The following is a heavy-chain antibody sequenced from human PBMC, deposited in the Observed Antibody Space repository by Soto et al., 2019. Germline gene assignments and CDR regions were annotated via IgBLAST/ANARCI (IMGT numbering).Heavy chain of an antibody. V-gene: IGHV4-30-2*01. D-gene: IGHD3-9*01. CDR3: ARDDTDDAFDV. J-gene: IGHJ3*01. CDR2: FHHSGTT. CDR1: GASISSGGHS. Sequence: PSETLSLTCSVSGASISSGGHSWNWIRQPQGRGLEWIAYFHHSGTTYYNPSLKSRVTISADRSKNQFSLKLTSVTAADTAVYYCARDDTDDAFDVWGLGTMVTVSS.